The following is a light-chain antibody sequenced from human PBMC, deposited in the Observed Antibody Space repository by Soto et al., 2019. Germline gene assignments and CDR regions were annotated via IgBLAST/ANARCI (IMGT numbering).Light chain of an antibody. CDR3: QQYGSLPIT. Sequence: EIVLTQSPATLSLSPGERATLSCRASQSISSNFLAWYQQQPGQAPMLLMYGASSRATGIPDRFGGSGSGTGFTLIISRLEPEDFGVYYCQQYGSLPITFGQGTRLEIK. CDR2: GAS. CDR1: QSISSNF. J-gene: IGKJ5*01. V-gene: IGKV3-20*01.